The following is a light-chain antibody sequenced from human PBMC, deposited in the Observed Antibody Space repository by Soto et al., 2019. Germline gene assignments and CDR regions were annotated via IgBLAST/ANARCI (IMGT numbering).Light chain of an antibody. CDR3: TSYVGSNIWV. Sequence: QSALTQPPSATGSPGQSVTISCTGTSSDVGAYKYVSWYQQYPGKAPKLMIYEVSKRPSGVTDRFSGSKSGNTASLTVSGLQADDEADYYCTSYVGSNIWVFGGGTKLTIL. J-gene: IGLJ3*02. CDR1: SSDVGAYKY. CDR2: EVS. V-gene: IGLV2-8*01.